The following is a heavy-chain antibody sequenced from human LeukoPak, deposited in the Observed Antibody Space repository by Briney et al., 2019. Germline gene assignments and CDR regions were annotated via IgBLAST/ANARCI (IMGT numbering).Heavy chain of an antibody. D-gene: IGHD3-9*01. CDR2: IYHSGST. Sequence: SETLSLTCTVSGYSISSGYYWGWIRQPPGKGLEWIGSIYHSGSTYYNPSLKSRVTMSVDTSKNQFSLKLSSVTAADTAVYYCAGFLTGSHDMDYWGQGTLVTVSS. J-gene: IGHJ4*02. V-gene: IGHV4-38-2*02. CDR1: GYSISSGYY. CDR3: AGFLTGSHDMDY.